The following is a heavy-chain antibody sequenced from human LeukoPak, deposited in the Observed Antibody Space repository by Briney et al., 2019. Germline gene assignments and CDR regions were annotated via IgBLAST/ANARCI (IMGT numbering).Heavy chain of an antibody. CDR1: GYTFTSYD. D-gene: IGHD6-13*01. V-gene: IGHV1-8*01. CDR3: ARGKQLVRGNWFDP. CDR2: MNPNSGNT. Sequence: ASVKVSCKASGYTFTSYDINWVRQATGQGLEWMGWMNPNSGNTGYAQKFQGRVTMTRNTSISTAYMELSSLRSEDTAVYYSARGKQLVRGNWFDPWGQGTLVTVSS. J-gene: IGHJ5*02.